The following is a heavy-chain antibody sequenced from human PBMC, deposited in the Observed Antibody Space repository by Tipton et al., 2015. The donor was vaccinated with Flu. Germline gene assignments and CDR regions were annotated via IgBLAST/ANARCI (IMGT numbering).Heavy chain of an antibody. D-gene: IGHD3-10*01. Sequence: GLVKPSETLSLTCTVSGDSISSSSDYWGWIRQHPGKGLEWIGYIYYSGSTYYNPSLKSRVTMSVDTSKNQFSLKLSSVTAADTAVYYCARTENMVRGIIIEDWGQGTLVTVSS. CDR3: ARTENMVRGIIIED. CDR1: GDSISSSSDY. V-gene: IGHV4-31*03. J-gene: IGHJ4*02. CDR2: IYYSGST.